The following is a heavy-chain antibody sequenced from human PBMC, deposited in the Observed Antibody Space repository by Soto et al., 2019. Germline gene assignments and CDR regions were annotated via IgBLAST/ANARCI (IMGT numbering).Heavy chain of an antibody. Sequence: EVQLLESGGGLVQPGGSLRLSCAASGFTFSSYAMSWVGQAPGKGLEWVSTISDSGGSTYYADSVRGRFTISRDNSKNTLYLQMNSLSAEDTAVYYCTKEVYSGSYYWPDAFDIWGQGTMVTVSS. V-gene: IGHV3-23*01. CDR2: ISDSGGST. CDR3: TKEVYSGSYYWPDAFDI. CDR1: GFTFSSYA. J-gene: IGHJ3*02. D-gene: IGHD1-26*01.